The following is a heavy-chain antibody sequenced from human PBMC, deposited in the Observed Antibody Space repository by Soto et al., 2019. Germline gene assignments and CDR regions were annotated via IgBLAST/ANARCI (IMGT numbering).Heavy chain of an antibody. CDR1: GGSLKSGSYS. CDR2: VYHTGRT. J-gene: IGHJ4*02. Sequence: PSETLSLTCTVSGGSLKSGSYSWSWIRQPPGKGLEWIGYVYHTGRTSYNPSLKSRVSISMDTSKNQFSLNLDSVTAADTAVYFCARDFAHFDSWGQGTLVTVSS. CDR3: ARDFAHFDS. V-gene: IGHV4-61*01. D-gene: IGHD3-3*01.